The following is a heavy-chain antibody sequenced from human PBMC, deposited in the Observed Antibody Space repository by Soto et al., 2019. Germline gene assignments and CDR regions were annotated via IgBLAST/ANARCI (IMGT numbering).Heavy chain of an antibody. V-gene: IGHV1-18*01. Sequence: AASVKVSCKASGYTFTSYGISWVRQAPGQGLEWMGWISAYNGNTNYAQKLQGRVTMTTDTSTSTAYMELRSLRSDDTAVYYCARDYLHLGELSSDYWGQGTLVTVSS. J-gene: IGHJ4*02. CDR2: ISAYNGNT. D-gene: IGHD3-16*02. CDR3: ARDYLHLGELSSDY. CDR1: GYTFTSYG.